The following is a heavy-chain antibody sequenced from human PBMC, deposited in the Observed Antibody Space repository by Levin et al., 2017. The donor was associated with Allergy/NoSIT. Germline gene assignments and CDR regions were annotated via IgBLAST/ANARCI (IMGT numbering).Heavy chain of an antibody. Sequence: KISCEAAGYTFPDPYMHWVRQAPGQGLEWMGWVNCNSGDTHYAQKFQDRVTMTRDTSITTAYIEVSSLRFDDTALYFCARNDYGDYVQNFDYWGQGTLVTVSS. CDR2: VNCNSGDT. CDR3: ARNDYGDYVQNFDY. V-gene: IGHV1-2*02. J-gene: IGHJ4*02. D-gene: IGHD4-17*01. CDR1: GYTFPDPY.